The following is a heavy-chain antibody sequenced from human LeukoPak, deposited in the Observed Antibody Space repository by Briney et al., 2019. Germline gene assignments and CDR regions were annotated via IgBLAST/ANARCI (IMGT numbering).Heavy chain of an antibody. V-gene: IGHV1-18*01. D-gene: IGHD3-10*01. CDR1: GYTFTSYG. J-gene: IGHJ4*02. Sequence: ASVKVSCKASGYTFTSYGISWVRQAPGQGLEWMGWISAYNGNTNYAQKLQGRVTMTTDTSTSTAYMELRSLRSDDTAVYYCARGEGWFGELLSQWPYFDYWGQGTLVTVSS. CDR3: ARGEGWFGELLSQWPYFDY. CDR2: ISAYNGNT.